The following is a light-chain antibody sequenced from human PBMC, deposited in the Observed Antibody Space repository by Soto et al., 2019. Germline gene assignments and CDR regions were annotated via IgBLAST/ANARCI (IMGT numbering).Light chain of an antibody. CDR2: GAS. Sequence: EIVMTQSPATLSESPGERATLSCRASQSVSSNLAWYQQKPGQAPRLLIYGASTRATGIPARFSGSGSGTEFTLTISSLQSEDFAVYSCQQYNNWPPLTFGGGTKVEIK. CDR1: QSVSSN. J-gene: IGKJ4*01. CDR3: QQYNNWPPLT. V-gene: IGKV3-15*01.